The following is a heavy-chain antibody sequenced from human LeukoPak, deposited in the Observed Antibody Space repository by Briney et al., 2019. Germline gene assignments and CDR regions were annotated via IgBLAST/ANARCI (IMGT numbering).Heavy chain of an antibody. V-gene: IGHV1-2*02. Sequence: GASVNVSCKSSGHTFTDCHKPWVQHAPGQGLEWMGWINPNSGGTNYAQKFQGRVTMTRDTSITTVHMDLSRLTSDYAAAYYSARAYRTIVLAARGASCDNWVRGSVVTVSS. J-gene: IGHJ4*02. CDR3: ARAYRTIVLAARGASCDN. D-gene: IGHD2-2*01. CDR2: INPNSGGT. CDR1: GHTFTDCH.